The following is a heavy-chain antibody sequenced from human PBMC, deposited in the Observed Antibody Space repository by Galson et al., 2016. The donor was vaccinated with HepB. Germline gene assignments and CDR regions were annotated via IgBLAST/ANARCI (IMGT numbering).Heavy chain of an antibody. CDR2: IVPILGTT. CDR1: GDTFRRYA. V-gene: IGHV1-69*13. Sequence: SVKVSCKASGDTFRRYAIRWVRQAPGQGLEWMGGIVPILGTTEYAQRFQGRVTITADESTSTAYLELSSLKSEDTAVYYCAREMGSIIRVLYYYHFYMDVWGKGTTVTVSS. J-gene: IGHJ6*03. D-gene: IGHD2/OR15-2a*01. CDR3: AREMGSIIRVLYYYHFYMDV.